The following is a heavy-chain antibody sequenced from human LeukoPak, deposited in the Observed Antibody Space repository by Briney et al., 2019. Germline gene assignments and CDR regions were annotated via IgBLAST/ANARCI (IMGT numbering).Heavy chain of an antibody. CDR1: GYTFTSYY. D-gene: IGHD3-9*01. Sequence: ASVKVSCKASGYTFTSYYMHWVRQAPGQGLEWMGIINPSGGSTSYAQKFQGRVTMTRDTSTSTVYMELSSLRSEDTAVYYCARAEYYDILTGYNYYFDYWGQGTLVTVFS. J-gene: IGHJ4*02. V-gene: IGHV1-46*01. CDR2: INPSGGST. CDR3: ARAEYYDILTGYNYYFDY.